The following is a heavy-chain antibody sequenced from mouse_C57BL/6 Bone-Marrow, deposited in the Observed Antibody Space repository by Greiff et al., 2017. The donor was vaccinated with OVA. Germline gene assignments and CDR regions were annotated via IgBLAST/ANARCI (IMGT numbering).Heavy chain of an antibody. CDR1: GYSITSDY. D-gene: IGHD1-1*01. J-gene: IGHJ1*03. Sequence: EVNVVESGPGLAKPSQTLSLTCSVTGYSITSDYWNWIRKFPGNKLEYMGYISYSGSTYYNPSLKSRISITRDTSKNQYYLQLNSVTTEDTATYYCARWGGTVVATKGWYFDVWGTGTTVTVSS. V-gene: IGHV3-8*01. CDR3: ARWGGTVVATKGWYFDV. CDR2: ISYSGST.